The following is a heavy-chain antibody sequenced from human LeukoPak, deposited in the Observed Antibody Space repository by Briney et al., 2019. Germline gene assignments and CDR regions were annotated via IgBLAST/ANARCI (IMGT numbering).Heavy chain of an antibody. Sequence: PSGTLSLTCTVSGGSISSNNWWSWVRQPLGLGLEWIGEIFHSGSTNYNPSLKSRVTISLDKSKNQFSLKLSSVTAADTAVYYCGSLHQVRGLTVFDHWGQGSLVTVSS. J-gene: IGHJ4*02. CDR1: GGSISSNNW. V-gene: IGHV4-4*02. CDR2: IFHSGST. D-gene: IGHD3-10*01. CDR3: GSLHQVRGLTVFDH.